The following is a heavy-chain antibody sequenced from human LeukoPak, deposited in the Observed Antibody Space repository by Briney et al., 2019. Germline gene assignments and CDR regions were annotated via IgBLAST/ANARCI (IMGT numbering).Heavy chain of an antibody. J-gene: IGHJ4*02. Sequence: PSETLSLTCTVSGGSISSSSYYWGWIRQPPGKGLEWIGNIYYSGNTYYNPSLKSRVTISVDTSKNQFSLKLRSVTVADTAVYFCATIWFGRALDYWGQGALVTVSS. D-gene: IGHD3-10*01. CDR3: ATIWFGRALDY. CDR2: IYYSGNT. V-gene: IGHV4-39*01. CDR1: GGSISSSSYY.